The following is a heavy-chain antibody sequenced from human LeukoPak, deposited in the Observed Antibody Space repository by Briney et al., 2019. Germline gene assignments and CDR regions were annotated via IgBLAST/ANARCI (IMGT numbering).Heavy chain of an antibody. V-gene: IGHV1-18*01. CDR3: ARDFFDRSSWVDY. CDR1: GYTFTRYG. Sequence: ASVKVSCKASGYTFTRYGISWVRQAPGQGLEWMGWISAYNGNTNYAQKVQGRVTMTTDTSTSTAYRELRSLRSDDTAVYYCARDFFDRSSWVDYWGQGTLVTVSS. CDR2: ISAYNGNT. J-gene: IGHJ4*02. D-gene: IGHD6-13*01.